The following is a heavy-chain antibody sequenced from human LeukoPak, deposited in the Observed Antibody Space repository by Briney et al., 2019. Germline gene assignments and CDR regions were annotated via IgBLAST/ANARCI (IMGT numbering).Heavy chain of an antibody. D-gene: IGHD2-21*02. Sequence: SVKVSCKASGGTFSSYAISWVRQAPGQGLEWMGGIIPIFGTANYAQKFQGRVTITADESTSTAYMELSSLRSEDTAVYYCAREPTAYCGGDCYTHGYWGQGTLVTVSS. J-gene: IGHJ4*02. CDR2: IIPIFGTA. V-gene: IGHV1-69*13. CDR1: GGTFSSYA. CDR3: AREPTAYCGGDCYTHGY.